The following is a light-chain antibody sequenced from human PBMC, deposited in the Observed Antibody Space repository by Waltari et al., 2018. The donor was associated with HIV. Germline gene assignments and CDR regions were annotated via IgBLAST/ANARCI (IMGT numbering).Light chain of an antibody. CDR2: HDS. CDR3: QVWDSSSHHWV. CDR1: NIGSKS. Sequence: SYVLTQPPSVSVAPGQTARITCGGNNIGSKSVNWYRQKPGQAPVVVVYHDSGRPSGIPERVAGSNSGNTATLTLSRVEAGDEADYYCQVWDSSSHHWVFGGGTKLTVL. J-gene: IGLJ3*02. V-gene: IGLV3-21*02.